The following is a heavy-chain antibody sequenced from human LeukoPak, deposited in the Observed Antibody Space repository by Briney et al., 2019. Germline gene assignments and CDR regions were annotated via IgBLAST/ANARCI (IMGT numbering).Heavy chain of an antibody. CDR3: ARPRNDSSGYYYEKLYYFDY. V-gene: IGHV4-34*01. J-gene: IGHJ4*02. CDR2: INHSGST. D-gene: IGHD3-22*01. Sequence: SETLSLTCPVYGGSFSGYYWSWIRQPPGKGLEWIGEINHSGSTNYNPSLKSRVTISVDTSKNQFSLKLSSVTAADTAVYYCARPRNDSSGYYYEKLYYFDYWGQGTLVTVSS. CDR1: GGSFSGYY.